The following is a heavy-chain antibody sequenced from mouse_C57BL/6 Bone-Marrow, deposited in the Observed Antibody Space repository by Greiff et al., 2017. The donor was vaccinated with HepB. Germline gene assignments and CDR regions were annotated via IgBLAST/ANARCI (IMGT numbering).Heavy chain of an antibody. Sequence: QSGPGLVKPSPSLSLSCSVTGYSITSCYYWNWMRQPPGNKLGCMGYISYDGSTNYNPSFKNRISITRDTSKNHSFLKLNPVTTEDTATYDCARGDSSGYVGAYWGQGTMVTVSA. J-gene: IGHJ3*01. CDR2: ISYDGST. D-gene: IGHD3-2*02. CDR1: GYSITSCYY. V-gene: IGHV3-6*01. CDR3: ARGDSSGYVGAY.